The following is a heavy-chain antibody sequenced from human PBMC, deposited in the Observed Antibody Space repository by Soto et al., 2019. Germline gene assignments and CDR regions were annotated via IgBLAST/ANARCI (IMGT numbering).Heavy chain of an antibody. CDR3: ASSSLSAVTPGVDAFDI. J-gene: IGHJ3*02. D-gene: IGHD4-17*01. V-gene: IGHV3-7*01. Sequence: GGSLRLSCAASGFTFSSYWMSWVRQAPGKGLEWVANIKQDGSEKYYVDSVKGRFTISRDNAKNSLYLQMNSLRAEDTAVYYCASSSLSAVTPGVDAFDIWGQGTMVTVSS. CDR2: IKQDGSEK. CDR1: GFTFSSYW.